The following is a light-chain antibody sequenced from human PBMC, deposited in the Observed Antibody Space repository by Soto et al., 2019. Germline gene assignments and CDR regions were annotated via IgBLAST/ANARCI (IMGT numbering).Light chain of an antibody. V-gene: IGLV1-47*02. CDR1: SSNIGNNY. J-gene: IGLJ2*01. Sequence: QSVLTQPPSASGTPGQRVTISCSGSSSNIGNNYVYWYHQVPGTAPKLLIHSNNQRPSGVADRFSGSKSGTSASLAISGRRSEDESHYYCATWDDSLSGVVFGGGTKVTVL. CDR2: SNN. CDR3: ATWDDSLSGVV.